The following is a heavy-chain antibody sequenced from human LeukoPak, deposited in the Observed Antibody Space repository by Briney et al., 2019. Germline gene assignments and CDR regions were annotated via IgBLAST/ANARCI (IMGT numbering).Heavy chain of an antibody. CDR2: ISYDGSNK. J-gene: IGHJ4*02. D-gene: IGHD3-22*01. V-gene: IGHV3-30-3*01. CDR1: GFTFSSYA. Sequence: PGGSLRLSCAASGFTFSSYAMHWVRKAPGKGLEWVAVISYDGSNKYYADSVKGRFTISRDNSKNTLYLQMNSLRAEDTAVYYCARIVVITGFDYWGQGTLVTVSS. CDR3: ARIVVITGFDY.